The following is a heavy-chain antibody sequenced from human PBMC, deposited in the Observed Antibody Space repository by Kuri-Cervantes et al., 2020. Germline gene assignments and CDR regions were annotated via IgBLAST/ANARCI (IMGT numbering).Heavy chain of an antibody. Sequence: GGSLRLSCTASGFTFGDYAMSWFRQAPGKGLEWVGFIRSKAYGGTTEYAASVKGRFTISRDDSNSIAYLQMNSLKTEDTAVYYCTRWWGFGLVTNVVYWGQGTLVTVSS. J-gene: IGHJ4*02. CDR2: IRSKAYGGTT. CDR1: GFTFGDYA. V-gene: IGHV3-49*03. D-gene: IGHD3-3*01. CDR3: TRWWGFGLVTNVVY.